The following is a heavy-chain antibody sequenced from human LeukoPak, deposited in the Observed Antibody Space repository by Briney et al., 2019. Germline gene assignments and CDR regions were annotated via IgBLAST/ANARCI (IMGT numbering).Heavy chain of an antibody. V-gene: IGHV4-34*01. J-gene: IGHJ6*03. CDR3: ARASSSWSLYYYYYYMDV. Sequence: SETLSLTCAVYGGSFSGYYWSWIRQPPGKGLEWIGEINHSGSTNYNPSLKSRVTISVDTSKNQFSLKLSSVTAADTAVYYCARASSSWSLYYYYYYMDVWGKGTTVTVSS. CDR1: GGSFSGYY. D-gene: IGHD6-13*01. CDR2: INHSGST.